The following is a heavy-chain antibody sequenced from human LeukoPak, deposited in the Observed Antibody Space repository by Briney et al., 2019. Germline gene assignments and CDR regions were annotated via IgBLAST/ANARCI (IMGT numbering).Heavy chain of an antibody. CDR1: GGTFSSYA. V-gene: IGHV1-69*04. J-gene: IGHJ6*02. CDR3: ARDPPTPGYSSSWRDCYYYGMDV. D-gene: IGHD6-13*01. CDR2: IIPIFGIA. Sequence: SVKVSCKASGGTFSSYAISWVRQAPGQGLEWMGRIIPIFGIANYAQKFQGRVTITADKSTSTAYMELSSLRSEDTAVDYCARDPPTPGYSSSWRDCYYYGMDVWGQGTTVTVSS.